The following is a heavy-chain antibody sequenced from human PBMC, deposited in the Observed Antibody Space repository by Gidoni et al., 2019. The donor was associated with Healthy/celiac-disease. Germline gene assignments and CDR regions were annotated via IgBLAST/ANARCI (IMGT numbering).Heavy chain of an antibody. V-gene: IGHV4-39*01. J-gene: IGHJ6*02. Sequence: QLQLQESGPGLVKPSETLSLTCTVSGGSISSSSYDRCWIRLPPGKGLEWIGSIYYSGSTDYNPSLKSRVTISVDTSKNQFSLKLSSVTAADTAVYYCASGWSWTRYGMDVWGQGTTVTVSS. CDR2: IYYSGST. CDR3: ASGWSWTRYGMDV. CDR1: GGSISSSSYD. D-gene: IGHD6-19*01.